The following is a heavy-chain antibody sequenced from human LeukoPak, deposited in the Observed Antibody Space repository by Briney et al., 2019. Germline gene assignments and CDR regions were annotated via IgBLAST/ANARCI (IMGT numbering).Heavy chain of an antibody. V-gene: IGHV4-31*03. J-gene: IGHJ4*02. CDR2: IHHSGHT. Sequence: SETLSLTCTVSGDSVISGTYFWGWIRQHPGKGLEWVGYIHHSGHTYDNPSLQSRVIISMDKSKNQFSLKLNSVTAADTAVYYCARYCSSTSCPFDYWGQGALVTVSS. CDR1: GDSVISGTYF. D-gene: IGHD2-2*01. CDR3: ARYCSSTSCPFDY.